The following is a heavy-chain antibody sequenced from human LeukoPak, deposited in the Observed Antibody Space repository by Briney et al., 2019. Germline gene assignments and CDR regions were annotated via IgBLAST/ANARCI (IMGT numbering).Heavy chain of an antibody. V-gene: IGHV1-18*01. CDR2: ISAYNGNT. D-gene: IGHD2-2*01. CDR1: GYTCTSYG. CDR3: ARDSVVVPAAAYYYYMDV. J-gene: IGHJ6*03. Sequence: GASVKVSCKASGYTCTSYGITWVRQAPGQGLDWMGWISAYNGNTNYAQKLQGRVTMTTDTSTSTAYMELRSLRSDDTAVYYCARDSVVVPAAAYYYYMDVWGKGTTVTVSS.